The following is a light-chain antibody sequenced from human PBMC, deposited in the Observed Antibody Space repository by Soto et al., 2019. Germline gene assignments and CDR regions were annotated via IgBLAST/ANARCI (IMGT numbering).Light chain of an antibody. CDR2: DAT. J-gene: IGKJ5*01. CDR3: QQYASAPPIT. V-gene: IGKV3-20*01. Sequence: LKQAPDTLSLSPGERSTLSCRTIQTVSSNYLAWCQQRPGQAPRLLIYDATNRATGIPARFNGSGSGTDFTLTISSLEPEDFAVYYCQQYASAPPITFGQGTLLANK. CDR1: QTVSSNY.